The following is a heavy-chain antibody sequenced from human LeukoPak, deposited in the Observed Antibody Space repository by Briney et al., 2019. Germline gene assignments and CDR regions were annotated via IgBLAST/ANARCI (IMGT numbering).Heavy chain of an antibody. CDR1: GFTFSSYA. Sequence: RPGGSLRLSCAASGFTFSSYAMSWVRQAPGKGLEWVSAISGSGGSTYYADSVKGRFTISRDNSKNTLYLQMNSLRAEDTAVYYCTRGRVVVPSAFDSCDSWGQGTLVTVSS. D-gene: IGHD2-2*01. CDR3: TRGRVVVPSAFDSCDS. CDR2: ISGSGGST. J-gene: IGHJ4*02. V-gene: IGHV3-23*01.